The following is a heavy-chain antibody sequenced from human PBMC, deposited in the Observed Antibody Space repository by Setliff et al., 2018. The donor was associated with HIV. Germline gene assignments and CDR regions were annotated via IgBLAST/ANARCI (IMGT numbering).Heavy chain of an antibody. CDR1: SLSDYY. Sequence: SLSDYYWNWIRQSPGKGLEWIAEVNHNGNINYNPSLKSRVTVSVDTSKTQYSLKMISVTAADTAMYYCAISIVGVTSEMYWAQGTLVTVSS. V-gene: IGHV4-34*01. CDR3: AISIVGVTSEMY. CDR2: VNHNGNI. J-gene: IGHJ4*02. D-gene: IGHD2-21*02.